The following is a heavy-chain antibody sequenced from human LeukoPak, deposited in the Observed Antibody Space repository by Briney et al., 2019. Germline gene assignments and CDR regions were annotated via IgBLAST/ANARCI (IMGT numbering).Heavy chain of an antibody. CDR2: IKQDGSEK. Sequence: GGSLRLSCAASGFTFSSYWMSWVRQAPGKGLEWVANIKQDGSEKYYVDSVKGRFTISRDNSKNTLYLQMNSLRAEDTAVYYCASDGDYYYYYGMDVWGQGTTVTVSS. D-gene: IGHD4-17*01. J-gene: IGHJ6*02. V-gene: IGHV3-7*01. CDR1: GFTFSSYW. CDR3: ASDGDYYYYYGMDV.